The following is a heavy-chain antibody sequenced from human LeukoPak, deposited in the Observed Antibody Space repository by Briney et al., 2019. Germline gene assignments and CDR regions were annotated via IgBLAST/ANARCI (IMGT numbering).Heavy chain of an antibody. Sequence: GGSLRLSCAASGFTFSSDDMNWVRQAPGKGLEWVSYISSSGGTIYYADSVKGRFTISRDNADNSLYLQINSLRVEDTAVYYCARGGSSSWYYWGQGTLVTVSS. CDR3: ARGGSSSWYY. CDR1: GFTFSSDD. J-gene: IGHJ4*02. D-gene: IGHD6-13*01. CDR2: ISSSGGTI. V-gene: IGHV3-48*03.